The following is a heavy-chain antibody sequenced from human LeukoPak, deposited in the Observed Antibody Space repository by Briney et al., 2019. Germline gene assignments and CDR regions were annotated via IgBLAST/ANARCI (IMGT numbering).Heavy chain of an antibody. CDR2: ISHGGST. Sequence: PSETLSLTCTVSGGSISSGTYYWGWIRQTPGKGLEWIGEISHGGSTKYNPYLKSRVTISVATSKNQFSLKLRSVTAADTAVYYCARHNPDPAYYYMDVWGKGTTVTVSS. J-gene: IGHJ6*03. CDR3: ARHNPDPAYYYMDV. CDR1: GGSISSGTYY. D-gene: IGHD1-14*01. V-gene: IGHV4-39*01.